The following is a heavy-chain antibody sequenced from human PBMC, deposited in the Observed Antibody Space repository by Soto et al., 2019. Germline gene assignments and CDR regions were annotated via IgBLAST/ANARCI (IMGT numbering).Heavy chain of an antibody. CDR2: ISWNSGSI. CDR1: GFTFDDYS. J-gene: IGHJ4*02. CDR3: AKDSNISYFDWGRAFDY. D-gene: IGHD3-9*01. Sequence: GGSLRLSCAASGFTFDDYSMHWVRQAPGKGLEWVSGISWNSGSIGYADSVKGRFTISRDNAKNSLYLQMNSLRAEDTALYYCAKDSNISYFDWGRAFDYWGQGTLVTVSS. V-gene: IGHV3-9*01.